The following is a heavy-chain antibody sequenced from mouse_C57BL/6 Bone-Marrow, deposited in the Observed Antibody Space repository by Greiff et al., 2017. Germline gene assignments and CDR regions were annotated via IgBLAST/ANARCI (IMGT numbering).Heavy chain of an antibody. D-gene: IGHD1-3*01. J-gene: IGHJ3*01. Sequence: QVQLQQSGAELVRPGTSVKVSCKASGYAFTNYLIEWVKQRPGQGLEWIGVINPGSGGTNYNEKFKGKATLTADKSSSTAYMQLSSLTSEDSAVYFCARSDNGYSWFAYGGRGTGVTVSA. CDR1: GYAFTNYL. CDR2: INPGSGGT. V-gene: IGHV1-54*01. CDR3: ARSDNGYSWFAY.